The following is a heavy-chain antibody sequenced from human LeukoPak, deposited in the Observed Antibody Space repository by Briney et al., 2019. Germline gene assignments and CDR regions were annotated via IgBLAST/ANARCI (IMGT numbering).Heavy chain of an antibody. D-gene: IGHD4-23*01. CDR1: GGSISSSNW. Sequence: SGTLSLTCAVSGGSISSSNWWSWVRQPPGKGLEWIGEVYHSGDTNYNPSLKSRVTLSLDKSRNQFSLNLTSVTAADTAMYYCARAVGTSRNFFDYWGQGTLVTVSS. J-gene: IGHJ4*02. V-gene: IGHV4-4*02. CDR2: VYHSGDT. CDR3: ARAVGTSRNFFDY.